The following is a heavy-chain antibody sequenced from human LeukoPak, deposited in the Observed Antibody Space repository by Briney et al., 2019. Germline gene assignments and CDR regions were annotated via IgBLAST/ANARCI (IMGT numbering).Heavy chain of an antibody. CDR2: IGGSGGST. J-gene: IGHJ4*02. Sequence: PGGSLRLSCAASGFTFSSYAMSWVRQAPGKGLEWVSAIGGSGGSTYYADSVKGRFTISRDNSKNTLYLQMNSLRAEDTAVYYCAKDSQDVGATRFYFDYWGQGTLVTVSS. V-gene: IGHV3-23*01. CDR3: AKDSQDVGATRFYFDY. D-gene: IGHD1-26*01. CDR1: GFTFSSYA.